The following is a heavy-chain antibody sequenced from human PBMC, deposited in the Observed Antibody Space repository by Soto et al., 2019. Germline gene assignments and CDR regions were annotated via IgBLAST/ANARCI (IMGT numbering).Heavy chain of an antibody. Sequence: GGSLRLSCAASGLTFSSYGMHWVRQAPGKGLEWVAVIWYDGSNKYYADSVKGRFTISRDNSKNTLYLQMNSLRAEDTAVYYCARELASSIAARTVNWFDPWGQGTLVTVSS. D-gene: IGHD6-6*01. J-gene: IGHJ5*02. V-gene: IGHV3-33*01. CDR3: ARELASSIAARTVNWFDP. CDR2: IWYDGSNK. CDR1: GLTFSSYG.